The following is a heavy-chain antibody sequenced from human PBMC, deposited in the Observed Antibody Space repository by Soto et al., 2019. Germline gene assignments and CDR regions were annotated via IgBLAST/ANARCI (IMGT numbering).Heavy chain of an antibody. CDR1: GGSISSSSYY. J-gene: IGHJ6*03. V-gene: IGHV4-39*01. D-gene: IGHD4-17*01. CDR2: IYYSGST. CDR3: ARIPRLRMGYYYYYMDV. Sequence: SETLSLTCTVSGGSISSSSYYWGWIRQPPGKGLEWIGSIYYSGSTYYNPSLKSRVTISVDTSKNQFSLKLSSVTAADTAVYYCARIPRLRMGYYYYYMDVWGKGTTVTVSS.